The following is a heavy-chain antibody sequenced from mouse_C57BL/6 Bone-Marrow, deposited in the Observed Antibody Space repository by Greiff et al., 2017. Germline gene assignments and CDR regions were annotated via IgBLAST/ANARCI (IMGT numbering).Heavy chain of an antibody. CDR1: GFTFSSYG. CDR2: ISSGGSYT. Sequence: EVQLVESGGDLVKPGGSLKLSCAASGFTFSSYGMSWVRQTPDKRLEWVATISSGGSYTYYPDSVKGRFTISRDNAKNPLYLQMSILKSEDTAMYYGARHGRWFTYAMDYWGQGTSVTVSS. J-gene: IGHJ4*01. D-gene: IGHD2-3*01. CDR3: ARHGRWFTYAMDY. V-gene: IGHV5-6*01.